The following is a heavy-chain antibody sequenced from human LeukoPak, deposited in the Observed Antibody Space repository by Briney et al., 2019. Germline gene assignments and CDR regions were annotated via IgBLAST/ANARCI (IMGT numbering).Heavy chain of an antibody. Sequence: SETLSLTCTVSGGSISSYYWSWIRQPPGKGLEWIGYIYYSGSTNYNPSLKSRVTISVDTSKNQFSLKLSSVTAADTAVYYCAREGAGFNNWGQGTLVTVSS. CDR1: GGSISSYY. CDR3: AREGAGFNN. CDR2: IYYSGST. D-gene: IGHD1-26*01. V-gene: IGHV4-59*12. J-gene: IGHJ4*02.